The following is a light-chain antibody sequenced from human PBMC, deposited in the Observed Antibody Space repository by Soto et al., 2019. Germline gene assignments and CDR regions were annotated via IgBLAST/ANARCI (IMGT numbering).Light chain of an antibody. J-gene: IGKJ1*01. V-gene: IGKV3-11*01. CDR3: QKRNNWPQWP. CDR1: QSVSSN. CDR2: DAS. Sequence: IVLRQSPGTLCVCPGERDNLSCSASQSVSSNLAWYQQKPGQAHRLLIYDASNRATGIPHRFSGSGSGTDFTLTISRLEPEDFAVYYCQKRNNWPQWPFGHGNKVDLK.